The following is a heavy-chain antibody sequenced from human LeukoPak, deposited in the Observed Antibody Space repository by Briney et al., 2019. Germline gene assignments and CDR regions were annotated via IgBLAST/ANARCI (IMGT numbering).Heavy chain of an antibody. CDR2: ISSSSSYT. Sequence: PGGSLRLSCAASGFTFSDYYMSWIRQAPGKGLEWVSYISSSSSYTNYADSVKGRFTISRDNAKNSLYLQMNSLRAEDTAVYYCARAVVVARGLMAYFDYWGQGTLVTVSS. D-gene: IGHD3-10*01. CDR3: ARAVVVARGLMAYFDY. J-gene: IGHJ4*02. CDR1: GFTFSDYY. V-gene: IGHV3-11*05.